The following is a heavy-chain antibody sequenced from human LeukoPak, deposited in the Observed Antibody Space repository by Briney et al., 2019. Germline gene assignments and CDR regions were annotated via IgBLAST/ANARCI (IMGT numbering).Heavy chain of an antibody. CDR2: INQDKREI. CDR3: ARLRDDVTKFDS. D-gene: IGHD2-8*01. Sequence: GGSLRLSCAGSGFTFSSYWMSWVRQAPGKGLEWVASINQDKREIQYVESVKGRFTISRDNAKNSLFLQMNSLRAEDTAVYYCARLRDDVTKFDSWGQGTLVTVSS. J-gene: IGHJ4*02. CDR1: GFTFSSYW. V-gene: IGHV3-7*01.